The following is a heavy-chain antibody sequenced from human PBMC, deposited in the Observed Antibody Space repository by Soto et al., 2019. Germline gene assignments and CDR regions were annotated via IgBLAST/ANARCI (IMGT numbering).Heavy chain of an antibody. J-gene: IGHJ3*02. CDR3: ARATYYDILTGPHDAFDI. CDR2: MNSDGSTT. D-gene: IGHD3-9*01. V-gene: IGHV3-74*01. CDR1: VFTFANHW. Sequence: PGGSLRLSCAVSVFTFANHWMHFVRQAPGKGLEWVSRMNSDGSTTDYADSVKGRFTVSRYNAKNTLYLQMNSLRAEDTAVYYCARATYYDILTGPHDAFDIWGQGTMVTVSS.